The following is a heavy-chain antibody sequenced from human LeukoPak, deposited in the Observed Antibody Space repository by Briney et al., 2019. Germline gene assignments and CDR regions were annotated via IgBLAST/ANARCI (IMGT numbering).Heavy chain of an antibody. D-gene: IGHD5-18*01. V-gene: IGHV4-30-4*01. CDR1: GGSISSGDYY. CDR2: IYYSGST. CDR3: AREAAMVTPLDY. Sequence: PSETLSLTCTVSGGSISSGDYYWSWIRQPPGKGLEWIGYIYYSGSTYYNPSLKSRVTISVDTSKNQFSLKLSSVTAADTAVYYCAREAAMVTPLDYWGQGTLVTVSS. J-gene: IGHJ4*02.